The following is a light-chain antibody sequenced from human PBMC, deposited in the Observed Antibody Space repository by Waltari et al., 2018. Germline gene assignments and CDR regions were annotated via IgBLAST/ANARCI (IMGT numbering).Light chain of an antibody. Sequence: DIQMTQSPSSLYASVGDRVTITCRASQSISSYLNWYQQKPGKAPKLLNYAASSLQSGVPSRFSGSGSGTDFTLTISSLQPEDFATYYCQQSYSTPPTFGGGTKVEIK. CDR2: AAS. J-gene: IGKJ4*01. V-gene: IGKV1-39*01. CDR1: QSISSY. CDR3: QQSYSTPPT.